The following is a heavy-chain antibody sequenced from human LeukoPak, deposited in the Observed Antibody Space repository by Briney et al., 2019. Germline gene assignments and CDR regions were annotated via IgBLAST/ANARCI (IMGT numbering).Heavy chain of an antibody. CDR2: IYSGGST. J-gene: IGHJ4*02. D-gene: IGHD1-26*01. CDR1: GFTFSSSW. Sequence: GGSLRLSCAASGFTFSSSWMNWVRQAPGKGLEWVSVIYSGGSTYYADSVKGRFTISRHNSKNTLYLQMNSQRAEDTAVYYCARDLVGVTGDYWGQGTLVTVSS. CDR3: ARDLVGVTGDY. V-gene: IGHV3-53*04.